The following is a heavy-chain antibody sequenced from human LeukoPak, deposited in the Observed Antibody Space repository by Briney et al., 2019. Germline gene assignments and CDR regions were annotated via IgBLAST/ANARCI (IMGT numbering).Heavy chain of an antibody. CDR2: ISSSSSYI. Sequence: GGPLRLSCAASGFTFSNAWMSWVRQAPGKGLEWVSSISSSSSYIYYADSVKGRFTISRDNAKNELYLQMNSLRAEDTAVYYCARFLKTGYWAQYYYFDLWGRGTLVTVSS. V-gene: IGHV3-21*01. J-gene: IGHJ2*01. CDR1: GFTFSNAW. D-gene: IGHD3-9*01. CDR3: ARFLKTGYWAQYYYFDL.